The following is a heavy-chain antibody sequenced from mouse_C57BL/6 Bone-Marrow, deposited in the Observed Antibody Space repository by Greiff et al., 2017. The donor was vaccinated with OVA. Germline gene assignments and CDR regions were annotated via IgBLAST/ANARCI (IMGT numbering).Heavy chain of an antibody. D-gene: IGHD1-1*01. CDR3: ARITTVVESNYDAMDY. CDR1: GYTFTSYW. CDR2: IYPGSGST. J-gene: IGHJ4*01. Sequence: QVQLQQPGAELVKPGASVKMSCKASGYTFTSYWITWVKQRPGQGLEWIGDIYPGSGSTNYNEKFKSKATLTVDTSSSTAYMQLSSLTSEDSAVYDCARITTVVESNYDAMDYWGQGTSVTVSS. V-gene: IGHV1-55*01.